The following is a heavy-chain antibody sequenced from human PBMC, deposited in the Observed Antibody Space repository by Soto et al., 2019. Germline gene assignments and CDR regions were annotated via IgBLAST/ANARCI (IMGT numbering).Heavy chain of an antibody. CDR3: VGSPGGLGWFDP. CDR2: LYYSGSS. Sequence: QVQLQESGPRLVKPSETLSLTCNVSRGSISRYYFSWIRQPPGKGLEWIGYLYYSGSSTYNPSLRSRVTISVDTPKNQISLKLNSVTAADTAVYFCVGSPGGLGWFDPWGLGILVTVSS. J-gene: IGHJ5*02. D-gene: IGHD6-19*01. V-gene: IGHV4-59*08. CDR1: RGSISRYY.